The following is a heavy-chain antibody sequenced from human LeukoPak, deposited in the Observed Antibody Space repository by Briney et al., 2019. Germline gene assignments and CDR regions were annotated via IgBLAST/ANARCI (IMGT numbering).Heavy chain of an antibody. CDR3: AREARYYYDSSGYYYALDY. Sequence: SQTLSLTCTVSGGSISSGDYSWSWIRQPPGKGLEWIGYIYYSGSTYYNPSLKSRVTISVDTSKNQFSLKLSSVTAADTAVYCCAREARYYYDSSGYYYALDYWGQGTLITVSS. CDR1: GGSISSGDYS. J-gene: IGHJ4*02. V-gene: IGHV4-30-4*01. CDR2: IYYSGST. D-gene: IGHD3-22*01.